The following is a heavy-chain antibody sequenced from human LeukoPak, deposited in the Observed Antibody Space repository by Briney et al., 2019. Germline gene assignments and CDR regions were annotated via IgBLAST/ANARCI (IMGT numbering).Heavy chain of an antibody. CDR3: AKDPAAMENYFDY. D-gene: IGHD2-2*01. Sequence: GGSLRLSCAASGFTFSSYGMHWVRQAPGKGLEWVAFIHYDGIVKYYADSVEGRFTISRDKSKNTLYLQMNSLRAEDTAVYYCAKDPAAMENYFDYWGQGTLVTVSS. V-gene: IGHV3-30*02. CDR1: GFTFSSYG. CDR2: IHYDGIVK. J-gene: IGHJ4*02.